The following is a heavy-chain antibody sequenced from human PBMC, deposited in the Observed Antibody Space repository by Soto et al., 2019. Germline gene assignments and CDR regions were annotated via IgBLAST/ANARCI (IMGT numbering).Heavy chain of an antibody. CDR2: ISGYNGNT. CDR1: GYTFTNYG. V-gene: IGHV1-18*01. CDR3: AREGQAPYYCYGMDV. Sequence: QVQLVQSGAEVKKPGASVTVSCKASGYTFTNYGFSWVRQAPGQGLEWMGWISGYNGNTKYAEKFQNRVTMTTDTSTSTAHMELRSLRSDDTAVYYCAREGQAPYYCYGMDVWGQGTAVTVSS. J-gene: IGHJ6*02.